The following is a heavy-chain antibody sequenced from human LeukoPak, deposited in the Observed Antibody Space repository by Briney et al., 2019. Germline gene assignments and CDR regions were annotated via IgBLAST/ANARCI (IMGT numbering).Heavy chain of an antibody. CDR3: ARDVDGSLDY. Sequence: GGSLRLSCVASGFTFSSSGLHWVRQAPGKGLEWVAMIRFDGTNKYYADFVKGRFTISRDNSKNTMFLQMNSLTAADTALYYCARDVDGSLDYWGQGTLVTVSS. J-gene: IGHJ4*02. CDR1: GFTFSSSG. CDR2: IRFDGTNK. V-gene: IGHV3-30*02. D-gene: IGHD1-26*01.